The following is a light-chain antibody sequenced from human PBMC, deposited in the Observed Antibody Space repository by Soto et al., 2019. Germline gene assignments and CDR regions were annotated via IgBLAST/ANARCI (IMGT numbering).Light chain of an antibody. Sequence: QTVVTQEPSFSVSPGGTVTLTCALSSGSVSTSFHPSWYRQTPGQAPRTLIYSTNTRSSGVPDRFSGSILGNKAALPIPGAQADDESDYYCVLYMGSGIWVFGGGTKLTVL. J-gene: IGLJ3*02. CDR2: STN. CDR1: SGSVSTSFH. CDR3: VLYMGSGIWV. V-gene: IGLV8-61*01.